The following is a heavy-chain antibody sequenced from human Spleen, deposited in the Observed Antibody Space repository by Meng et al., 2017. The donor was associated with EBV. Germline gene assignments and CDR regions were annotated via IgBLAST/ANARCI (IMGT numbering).Heavy chain of an antibody. Sequence: QVRLQESGPGLVKPSGTLSLTCAVSGGSISSSNWWSWVRQPPGKGLEWIGEIYHSGSTNYNPSLNSRVTISVDKSKNQFSLKLSSVTAADTAVYYCARDLRGVRGVNRPFDYWGQGTLVTVSS. CDR1: GGSISSSNW. CDR2: IYHSGST. CDR3: ARDLRGVRGVNRPFDY. V-gene: IGHV4-4*02. J-gene: IGHJ4*02. D-gene: IGHD3-10*01.